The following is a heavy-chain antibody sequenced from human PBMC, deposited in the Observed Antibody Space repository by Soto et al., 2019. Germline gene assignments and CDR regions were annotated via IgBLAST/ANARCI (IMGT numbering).Heavy chain of an antibody. Sequence: ASVKVSCKVSGYTFTVYYMHWVRQAPGQGLEWMGWINPKSGGTMYPQKFQGRVTMTWDTSISTAYMALTRLRSDDTAVYYCARDLAKGGGSAGFDYWGQGTLVTGSS. CDR3: ARDLAKGGGSAGFDY. CDR2: INPKSGGT. D-gene: IGHD1-26*01. V-gene: IGHV1-2*02. CDR1: GYTFTVYY. J-gene: IGHJ4*02.